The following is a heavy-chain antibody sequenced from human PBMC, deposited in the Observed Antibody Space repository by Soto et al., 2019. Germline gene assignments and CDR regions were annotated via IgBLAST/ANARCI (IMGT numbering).Heavy chain of an antibody. Sequence: GGSLRLSCAASGFTFSSYGMHWVRQAPGKGLEWVAVIWYDGSNKYYADSVKGRFTISRDNSKNTLYLQMNSLRAEDTAVYYCARDRYYYDSSGKGPFDYWGQGTMVTVYS. D-gene: IGHD3-22*01. CDR1: GFTFSSYG. CDR3: ARDRYYYDSSGKGPFDY. J-gene: IGHJ4*02. V-gene: IGHV3-33*01. CDR2: IWYDGSNK.